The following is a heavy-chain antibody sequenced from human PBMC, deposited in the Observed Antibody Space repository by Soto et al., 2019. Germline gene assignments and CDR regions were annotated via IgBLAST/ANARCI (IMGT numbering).Heavy chain of an antibody. CDR1: GGYINSGGFY. J-gene: IGHJ5*02. V-gene: IGHV4-31*03. CDR3: ARGGIAGNWFEP. CDR2: IFHSGST. Sequence: QVQLQESGPGLLKPSQTLSLTCNVSGGYINSGGFYWSWIRQHPGKGLEWIGYIFHSGSTLYNPSLLRRVTLSADTSKNQLSLTLRSATVADTAVYSRARGGIAGNWFEPWGQGTLVNVSS. D-gene: IGHD6-13*01.